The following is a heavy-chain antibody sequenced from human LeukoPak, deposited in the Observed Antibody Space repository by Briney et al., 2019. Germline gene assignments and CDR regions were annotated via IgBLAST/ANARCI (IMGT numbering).Heavy chain of an antibody. Sequence: ASVKVSCKASGYTFTGYYMHWVRQAPGQGLEWMGWINPNSGRTNYAQKFQGRVTMTGDTSISTAYMELTRLISDDTAVYYCARGTYYDSSAYSGVRLFDYWGQGTLVTVSS. V-gene: IGHV1-2*02. CDR3: ARGTYYDSSAYSGVRLFDY. D-gene: IGHD3-22*01. CDR1: GYTFTGYY. J-gene: IGHJ4*02. CDR2: INPNSGRT.